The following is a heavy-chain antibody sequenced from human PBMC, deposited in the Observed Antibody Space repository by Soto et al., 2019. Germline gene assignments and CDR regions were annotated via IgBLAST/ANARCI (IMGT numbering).Heavy chain of an antibody. CDR1: GFTFSSYG. J-gene: IGHJ5*02. CDR2: ISYDGSNK. D-gene: IGHD2-8*02. CDR3: AKDTGTVHWFDP. Sequence: SLRLSCAASGFTFSSYGMHWVRQAPGKGLEWVTVISYDGSNKYYADSVKGRFTISRDNSKNTLYLQMNSLRAEDTAVYYCAKDTGTVHWFDPWGQGTLVTVSS. V-gene: IGHV3-30*18.